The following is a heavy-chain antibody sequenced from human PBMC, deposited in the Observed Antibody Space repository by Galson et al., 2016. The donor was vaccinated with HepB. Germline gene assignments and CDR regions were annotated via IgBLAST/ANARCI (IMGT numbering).Heavy chain of an antibody. Sequence: SVQVSCKASGYTFTSYYIHWVRQAPGQGLEWVGVITPSGGITTYAQKFRGRVTMTRDTSRSTVYMELISLRSEDTAVYYCARDRGARGSFHYFHYWGQGTLVTVSS. CDR2: ITPSGGIT. CDR3: ARDRGARGSFHYFHY. D-gene: IGHD1-26*01. V-gene: IGHV1-46*01. CDR1: GYTFTSYY. J-gene: IGHJ4*02.